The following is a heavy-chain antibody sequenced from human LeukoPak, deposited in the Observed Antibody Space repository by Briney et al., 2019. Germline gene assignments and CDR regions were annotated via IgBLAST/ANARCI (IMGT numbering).Heavy chain of an antibody. J-gene: IGHJ4*02. CDR1: GYTFTSYG. CDR2: ISAYNGNT. V-gene: IGHV1-18*01. Sequence: PWASVKVSCKASGYTFTSYGISWVRQAPGQGLEWMGWISAYNGNTNYAQKLQGRVTMTRDTSTSTVYMELSSLRSEDTAVYYCARDSPAMTSLDYWGQGTLVTVSS. CDR3: ARDSPAMTSLDY. D-gene: IGHD2-2*01.